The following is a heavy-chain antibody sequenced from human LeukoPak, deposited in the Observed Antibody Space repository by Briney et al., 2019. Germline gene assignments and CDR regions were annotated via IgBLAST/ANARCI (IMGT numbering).Heavy chain of an antibody. CDR1: GFAFSDYS. CDR3: ARDPGTRYYYYGMDV. CDR2: IKQDGSEK. J-gene: IGHJ6*02. V-gene: IGHV3-7*03. D-gene: IGHD1-1*01. Sequence: GGSPRLSCAASGFAFSDYSINWVRQAPGKGLEWVANIKQDGSEKYYVDSVKGRFTISRDNAKNSLYLQMNSLRAEDTAVYYCARDPGTRYYYYGMDVWGQGTTVTVSS.